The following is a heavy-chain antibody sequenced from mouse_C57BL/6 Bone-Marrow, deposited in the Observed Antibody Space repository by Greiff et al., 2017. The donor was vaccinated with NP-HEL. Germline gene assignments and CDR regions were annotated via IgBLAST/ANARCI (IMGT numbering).Heavy chain of an antibody. J-gene: IGHJ4*01. Sequence: DVKLVESGGGLVKPGGSLKLSCAASGFTFSSYTMSWVRQTPEKRLEWVATISGGGGNTYYPDSVKGRFTISRDNAKNTLYLQMSSLRSEDTALYYCARLVTTYYAMDYWGQGTSVTVSS. CDR3: ARLVTTYYAMDY. CDR1: GFTFSSYT. D-gene: IGHD2-2*01. V-gene: IGHV5-9*01. CDR2: ISGGGGNT.